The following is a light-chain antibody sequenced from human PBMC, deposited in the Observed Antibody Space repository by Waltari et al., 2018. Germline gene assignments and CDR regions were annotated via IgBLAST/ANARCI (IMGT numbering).Light chain of an antibody. V-gene: IGLV2-14*03. CDR2: DVS. CDR1: SSDVGGYNY. Sequence: QSALTQPASVSGSPGQSITISCTGTSSDVGGYNYVSWYQQHPGKAPKLMIYDVSNRPSGVSNRFSGSKSGNTASLTISGLQAEDEADYYCSSYTSSSTFWVIGTGTKVTVL. J-gene: IGLJ1*01. CDR3: SSYTSSSTFWV.